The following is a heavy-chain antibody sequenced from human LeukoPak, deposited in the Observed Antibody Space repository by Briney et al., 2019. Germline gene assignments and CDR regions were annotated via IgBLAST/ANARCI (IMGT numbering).Heavy chain of an antibody. D-gene: IGHD5-18*01. CDR3: ARDGDTAMSIASGGMDV. CDR1: GFSVSYNY. Sequence: GGSLRLSCAASGFSVSYNYMSWVRQAPGKGLEWLSVTYSGGTTLYADSVKGRFTISRDTSKNTLYLQMNSLRPEDTAVYYCARDGDTAMSIASGGMDVWGQGTTVTVS. V-gene: IGHV3-66*01. J-gene: IGHJ6*02. CDR2: TYSGGTT.